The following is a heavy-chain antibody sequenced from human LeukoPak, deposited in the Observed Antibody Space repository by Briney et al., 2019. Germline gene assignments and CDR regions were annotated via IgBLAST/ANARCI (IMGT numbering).Heavy chain of an antibody. V-gene: IGHV3-21*01. CDR3: ARDSYSGYYGTYYYYYMDV. J-gene: IGHJ6*03. Sequence: GGSLRLSCAASGFTFSSYSMNWVRQAPGQRLEWISSITSISRYVFYADSVRGRFTISRDNAKNSLYLQIDSLRAEDTAVYYCARDSYSGYYGTYYYYYMDVWGKGTTVTISS. D-gene: IGHD5-12*01. CDR2: ITSISRYV. CDR1: GFTFSSYS.